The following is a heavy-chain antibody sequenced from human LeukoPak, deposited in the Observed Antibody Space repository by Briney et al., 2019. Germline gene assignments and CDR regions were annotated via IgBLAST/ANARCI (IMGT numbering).Heavy chain of an antibody. D-gene: IGHD3-22*01. CDR3: ARLYDSSGRKVDY. CDR1: GGSISSSTYY. J-gene: IGHJ4*02. Sequence: SETLSLTCTVSGGSISSSTYYWGWIRQPPGRGLEWIGNIYYSGSTYSNPSLKSRVTISVDTSKNQFSLKLSSVTAADTAVYYCARLYDSSGRKVDYWGQGILVTVSS. CDR2: IYYSGST. V-gene: IGHV4-39*01.